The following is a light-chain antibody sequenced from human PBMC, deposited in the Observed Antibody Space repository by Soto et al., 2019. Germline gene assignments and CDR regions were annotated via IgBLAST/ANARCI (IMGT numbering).Light chain of an antibody. Sequence: EIVLTQSPTTLSLSPAEIATLSCRANQRVSSYLACYQQKPGQAPRLLIYDTSNRATGIPARFSASRAVTDLTLTISSIATDDFTVYYYLQRNNGEWKFGQATKGDIK. CDR3: LQRNNGEWK. CDR1: QRVSSY. CDR2: DTS. V-gene: IGKV3-11*01. J-gene: IGKJ1*01.